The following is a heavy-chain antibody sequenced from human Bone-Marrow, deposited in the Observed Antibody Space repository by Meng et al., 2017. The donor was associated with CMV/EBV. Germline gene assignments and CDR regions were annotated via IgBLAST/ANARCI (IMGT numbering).Heavy chain of an antibody. J-gene: IGHJ4*02. D-gene: IGHD3-10*01. CDR1: GFTYSSYW. CDR2: IKQDGSEK. V-gene: IGHV3-7*01. Sequence: GKSLKISCRASGFTYSSYWMSWVRQAPGKGLEWVANIKQDGSEKYYVDSVKGRFTISRDNAKNSLYLQMNSLRAEDTDVYYCARELLWFGELLFTPSTIPDYWGQGTLVTVSS. CDR3: ARELLWFGELLFTPSTIPDY.